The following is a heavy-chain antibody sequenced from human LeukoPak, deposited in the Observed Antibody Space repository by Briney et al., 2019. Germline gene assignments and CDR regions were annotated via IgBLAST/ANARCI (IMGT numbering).Heavy chain of an antibody. CDR3: ATVRSNYYYYYMDV. Sequence: GVSLRLSCAASGFTLSSYWMTWVRQAPGKGLEWVANIKQDGSEKYYVDSVKGRFTISRDNAKNSLYLQMNSLRAEDTAVYYCATVRSNYYYYYMDVWGKGTTVTVSS. V-gene: IGHV3-7*01. J-gene: IGHJ6*03. CDR2: IKQDGSEK. D-gene: IGHD1-14*01. CDR1: GFTLSSYW.